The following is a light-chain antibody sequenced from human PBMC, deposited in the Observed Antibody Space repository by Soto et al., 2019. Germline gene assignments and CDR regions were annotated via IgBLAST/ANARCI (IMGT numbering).Light chain of an antibody. Sequence: DRQTHQSTSNSSASVGDRVTITGRASQSISSWLAWYQQKPGKATKLLIYDASSLESGVPSRFSGSGSGTEFTLNISSLQPDDFATYYCQQYNSYSWTVGPGTQV. CDR2: DAS. V-gene: IGKV1-5*01. CDR3: QQYNSYSWT. J-gene: IGKJ1*01. CDR1: QSISSW.